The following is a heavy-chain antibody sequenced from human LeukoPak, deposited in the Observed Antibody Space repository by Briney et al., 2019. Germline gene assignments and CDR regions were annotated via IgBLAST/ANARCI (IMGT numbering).Heavy chain of an antibody. CDR3: ARVGLAVAGHSYYFDN. V-gene: IGHV1-69*13. Sequence: VSSVKVSCKASGGSFSTYSFSWVRQAPGQGIEWMGWVIPILGRANYAHKFQDRVMITADESTSTTYMELSSLLLEDSPVYYCARVGLAVAGHSYYFDNWGQGTLVTVSS. CDR1: GGSFSTYS. CDR2: VIPILGRA. J-gene: IGHJ4*02. D-gene: IGHD6-19*01.